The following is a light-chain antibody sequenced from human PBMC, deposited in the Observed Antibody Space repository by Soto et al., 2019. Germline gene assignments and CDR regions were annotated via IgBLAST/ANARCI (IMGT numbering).Light chain of an antibody. V-gene: IGKV3-15*01. CDR2: GAS. Sequence: EIVLTQSPATLSSFPGDRVTLSCRASQSVSSYLAWYQQKPGQAPSLLIHGASTRATYIPARFSGSGSGTEFTLTISSLQSEDFAVYCCQEYGSLPITFGQGTRLEI. CDR3: QEYGSLPIT. J-gene: IGKJ5*01. CDR1: QSVSSY.